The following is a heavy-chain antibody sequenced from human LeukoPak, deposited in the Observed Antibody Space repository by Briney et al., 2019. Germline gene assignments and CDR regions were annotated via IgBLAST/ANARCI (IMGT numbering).Heavy chain of an antibody. J-gene: IGHJ3*02. CDR1: GFTFSNYW. CDR3: ARELDDAFDI. CDR2: IKQDGSEK. V-gene: IGHV3-7*03. Sequence: GGSLRLSCAASGFTFSNYWMTWVRQAPGKGLEWVANIKQDGSEKYYVDSVKGRFTISRDNTKNSLYLQMNSLRAEDTAVYYCARELDDAFDIWGQGTMVTVSS.